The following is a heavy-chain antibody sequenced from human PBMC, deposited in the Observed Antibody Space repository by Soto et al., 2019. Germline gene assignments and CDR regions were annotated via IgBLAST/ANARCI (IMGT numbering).Heavy chain of an antibody. D-gene: IGHD2-15*01. V-gene: IGHV4-34*01. CDR1: GGSFSGYY. Sequence: SETLSLTCAVYGGSFSGYYWSWIRQPPGKGLEWIGEINHSGSTNYNPSLKSRVTISVDTSKNQFSLKLSSVTAADTAVYYCARALNHIYCSGGSCYAKKYYYYMDVWGKGTTVTVSS. CDR2: INHSGST. J-gene: IGHJ6*03. CDR3: ARALNHIYCSGGSCYAKKYYYYMDV.